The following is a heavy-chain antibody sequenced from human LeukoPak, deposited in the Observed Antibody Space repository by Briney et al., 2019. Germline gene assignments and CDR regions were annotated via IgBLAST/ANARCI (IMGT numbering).Heavy chain of an antibody. V-gene: IGHV3-7*01. Sequence: GGSLRLSCVASGFTFTNYWMFWVRQSPGKGLEWVANIKQDESEKYYVDSVKGRFTISRDNAKNSLYLQTNSLRAEDTAVYYCARDPTSYSSGWYMRYWGQGTLVTVSS. D-gene: IGHD6-19*01. CDR3: ARDPTSYSSGWYMRY. J-gene: IGHJ4*02. CDR1: GFTFTNYW. CDR2: IKQDESEK.